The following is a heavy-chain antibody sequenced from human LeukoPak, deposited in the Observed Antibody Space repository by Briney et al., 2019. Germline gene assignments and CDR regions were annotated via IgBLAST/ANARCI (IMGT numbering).Heavy chain of an antibody. CDR1: GYSFTNYW. Sequence: GESLKISCKASGYSFTNYWIGWVRQMPGKGLEWMGIFYPGDSDTRYSPSFQGQVTISADKSISTAYLQWSSLQASDTAMYYCARHLRGSATYPLEFWGQGTQVTVSS. CDR3: ARHLRGSATYPLEF. D-gene: IGHD3-10*01. CDR2: FYPGDSDT. J-gene: IGHJ4*02. V-gene: IGHV5-51*01.